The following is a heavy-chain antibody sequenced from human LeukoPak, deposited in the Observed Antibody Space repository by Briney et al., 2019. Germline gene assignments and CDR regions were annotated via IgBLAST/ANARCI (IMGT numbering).Heavy chain of an antibody. CDR1: GGSISSGDYY. D-gene: IGHD6-25*01. Sequence: PSETLSLTCTVSGGSISSGDYYWSWIRQPPGQGLEWIGYIYYSGSTYYNPSLKSRATISVDTSKNQFSLKLSSVTAADTAVYYCARVRAARHTEVDYWGQGTLVTVSS. J-gene: IGHJ4*02. CDR3: ARVRAARHTEVDY. V-gene: IGHV4-30-4*08. CDR2: IYYSGST.